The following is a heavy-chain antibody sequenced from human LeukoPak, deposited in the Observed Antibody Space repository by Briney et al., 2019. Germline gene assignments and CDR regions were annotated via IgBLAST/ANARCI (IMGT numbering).Heavy chain of an antibody. Sequence: GGSLRLSCAASGFTFSDYYMSWIRQAPGKGLEWVSYISSSGSTIYYADSVKGRFTISRDNAKNSLYLQMNSLRAEDTAVYYCTTVYRYSYTFGGVIWGQGTLVTVSS. CDR2: ISSSGSTI. CDR3: TTVYRYSYTFGGVI. D-gene: IGHD3-16*01. V-gene: IGHV3-11*01. CDR1: GFTFSDYY. J-gene: IGHJ4*02.